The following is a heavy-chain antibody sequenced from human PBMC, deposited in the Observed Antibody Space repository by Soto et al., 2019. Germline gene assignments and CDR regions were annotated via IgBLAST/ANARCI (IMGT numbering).Heavy chain of an antibody. D-gene: IGHD6-13*01. CDR3: AGHAGYFAPVDH. V-gene: IGHV4-59*01. Sequence: QVQLQESGPRLVKPSETLSLTCTVSGASMTSNYWSWIRLTPTKGLEWIGFIYHSGGTNVHPSLKSRVTLSVDNSTHQISLRLSSVTAADAAVYYCAGHAGYFAPVDHWGQGTPVIVSP. CDR2: IYHSGGT. CDR1: GASMTSNY. J-gene: IGHJ4*02.